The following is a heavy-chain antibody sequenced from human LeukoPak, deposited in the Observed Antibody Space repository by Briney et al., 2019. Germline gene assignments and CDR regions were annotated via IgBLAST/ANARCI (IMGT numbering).Heavy chain of an antibody. V-gene: IGHV1-18*01. CDR2: ISAYNGHT. CDR3: ARERVLRSFDWLSSFYYYGMDV. Sequence: ASVKVSCKASGYTFTSYGISWVRQAPGQGLEWMGWISAYNGHTNYAQKVQGRVTMTTDTSTSTAYMELRSLRSDDSAVYFCARERVLRSFDWLSSFYYYGMDVWGQGTTVTVSS. J-gene: IGHJ6*02. D-gene: IGHD3-9*01. CDR1: GYTFTSYG.